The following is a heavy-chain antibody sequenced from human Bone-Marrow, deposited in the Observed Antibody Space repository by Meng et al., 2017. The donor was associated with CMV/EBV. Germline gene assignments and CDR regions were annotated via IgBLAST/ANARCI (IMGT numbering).Heavy chain of an antibody. J-gene: IGHJ6*02. V-gene: IGHV3-7*04. CDR3: ARGAAAGRGMDV. CDR2: INQDESQK. CDR1: EFTFSSLW. Sequence: GASLKISCAASEFTFSSLWMTWVRQAPGKGLEWVANINQDESQKNYVDSVKGRFTISRDNAKRSLFLQLNSLRAEDTAVYYCARGAAAGRGMDVWGQGTTVTVSS. D-gene: IGHD6-13*01.